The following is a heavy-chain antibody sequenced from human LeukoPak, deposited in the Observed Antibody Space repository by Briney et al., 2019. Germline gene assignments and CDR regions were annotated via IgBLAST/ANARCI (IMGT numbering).Heavy chain of an antibody. CDR1: GFTLTGYA. J-gene: IGHJ4*02. CDR3: ARGGRGVPGASDY. Sequence: PGGSLRLSCAASGFTLTGYAVRWVRQGPGKGLEWVSSISGSGASAYYADSVEGRFTISRDTFKNTVYLQMNSLRAEDTAVYYCARGGRGVPGASDYWGQGILVTVSS. CDR2: ISGSGASA. D-gene: IGHD2-2*01. V-gene: IGHV3-23*01.